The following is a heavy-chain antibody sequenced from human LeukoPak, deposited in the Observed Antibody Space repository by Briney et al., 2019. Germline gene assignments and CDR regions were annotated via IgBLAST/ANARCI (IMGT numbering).Heavy chain of an antibody. D-gene: IGHD5-12*01. Sequence: PGGSLRLSCAASGFTFSSYAMHWVRQAPGKGLEWVAVISYDGINKYYADSVKGRFTISRDNSKNTLYLQMNSLRAEDTAVYYCARDGLGVYSGYDRHYYYYGMDVWGQGTTVTVSS. CDR3: ARDGLGVYSGYDRHYYYYGMDV. J-gene: IGHJ6*02. CDR2: ISYDGINK. CDR1: GFTFSSYA. V-gene: IGHV3-30-3*01.